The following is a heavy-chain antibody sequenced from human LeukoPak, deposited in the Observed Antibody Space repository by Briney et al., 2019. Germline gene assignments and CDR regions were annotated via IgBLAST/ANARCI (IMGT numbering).Heavy chain of an antibody. CDR2: ISSSSSYI. CDR3: ARDLGQYYDTSDNWFDP. D-gene: IGHD3-22*01. V-gene: IGHV3-21*01. J-gene: IGHJ5*02. Sequence: GGSLRLSCAASGFTFDDYGMSWVRQAPGKGLEWVSFISSSSSYIYYADSVKGRYTISRDNAKNTLNLQMNSLRAEDTAVYYCARDLGQYYDTSDNWFDPWGQGTLVTVSS. CDR1: GFTFDDYG.